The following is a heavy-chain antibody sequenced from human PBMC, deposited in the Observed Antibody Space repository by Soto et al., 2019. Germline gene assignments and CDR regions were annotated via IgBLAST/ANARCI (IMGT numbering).Heavy chain of an antibody. J-gene: IGHJ6*02. D-gene: IGHD5-18*01. CDR3: ARQDTAMAMDYYYYGMDV. V-gene: IGHV4-39*01. CDR2: IYYSGST. Sequence: SETLSLTCTVSGGSISSSSYYWGWIRQPPGKGLEWIGSIYYSGSTYYNPSLKSRVTISVDTSKNQFSLQLSSVTAADTAVYYCARQDTAMAMDYYYYGMDVWGQGTTVTVSS. CDR1: GGSISSSSYY.